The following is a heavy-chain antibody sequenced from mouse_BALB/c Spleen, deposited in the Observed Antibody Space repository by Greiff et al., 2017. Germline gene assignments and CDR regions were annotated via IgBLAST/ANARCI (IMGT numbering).Heavy chain of an antibody. CDR3: ARNYLPSGMDY. V-gene: IGHV1-87*01. Sequence: VQLQQSGAELARPGASVKLSCKASGYTFTSYWMQWVKQRPGQGLEWIGAIYPGDGDTRYTQKFKGKATLTADKSSSTAYMQLSSLASEDSAVYYCARNYLPSGMDYWGQGTSVTVSS. CDR2: IYPGDGDT. J-gene: IGHJ4*01. CDR1: GYTFTSYW. D-gene: IGHD2-1*01.